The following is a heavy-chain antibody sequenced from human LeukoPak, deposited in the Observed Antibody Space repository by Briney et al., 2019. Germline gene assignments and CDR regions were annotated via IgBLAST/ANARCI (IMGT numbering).Heavy chain of an antibody. Sequence: SETLSLTRAVYGGSFSGYYWSWIRQPPGKGLEWIGEINHSGSTNYNPSLKSRVTISVDTSKNQFSLKLSSVTAADTAVYYCARVAPRQYARGYYYYYMDVWGKGTTVTVSS. J-gene: IGHJ6*03. V-gene: IGHV4-34*01. CDR1: GGSFSGYY. CDR3: ARVAPRQYARGYYYYYMDV. D-gene: IGHD2-8*01. CDR2: INHSGST.